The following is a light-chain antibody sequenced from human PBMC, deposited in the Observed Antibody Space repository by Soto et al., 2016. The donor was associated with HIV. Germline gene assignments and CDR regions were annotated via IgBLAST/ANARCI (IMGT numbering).Light chain of an antibody. J-gene: IGLJ2*01. CDR1: NIGSKS. Sequence: SYVVTQPLSISVAPGKTARITCGANNIGSKSVHWYQQKTGQAPVLVVYDDSDRPSETPERFSGSNSGDTATLTISRVEAGDEADYYCQVWDNSRDHPVFGGGTKLTV. CDR2: DDS. V-gene: IGLV3-21*03. CDR3: QVWDNSRDHPV.